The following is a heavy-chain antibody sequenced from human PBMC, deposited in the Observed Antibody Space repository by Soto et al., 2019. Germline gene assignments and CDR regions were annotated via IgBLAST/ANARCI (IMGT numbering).Heavy chain of an antibody. CDR2: ISGSGGST. CDR3: AKGFRPGGGYYRDPFDY. J-gene: IGHJ4*02. D-gene: IGHD3-22*01. CDR1: GFTFSSYA. Sequence: PGGSLRLSCAASGFTFSSYAMSWVRQAPGKGLEWVSAISGSGGSTYYADSVKGRFTISRDNSKNTLYLQMNSLRAEDTAVYYCAKGFRPGGGYYRDPFDYWGQGTLVTVSS. V-gene: IGHV3-23*01.